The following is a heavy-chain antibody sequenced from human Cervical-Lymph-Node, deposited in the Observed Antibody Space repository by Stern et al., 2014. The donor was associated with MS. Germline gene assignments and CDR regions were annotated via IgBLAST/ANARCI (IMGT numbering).Heavy chain of an antibody. CDR2: IYWDDDK. Sequence: QVTLKESGPTLVKPTQTLTLTCSFSGFSFSTDEVGVAWVRQPPGKALEWLALIYWDDDKRYSPSLKTRLNITSDISKNQVVLTMTHTDPMDTATYFCAHTRPHSVLTDEAEPSPGWMIDFWGQGTLVTVSS. J-gene: IGHJ4*02. D-gene: IGHD1-14*01. CDR1: GFSFSTDEVG. V-gene: IGHV2-5*02. CDR3: AHTRPHSVLTDEAEPSPGWMIDF.